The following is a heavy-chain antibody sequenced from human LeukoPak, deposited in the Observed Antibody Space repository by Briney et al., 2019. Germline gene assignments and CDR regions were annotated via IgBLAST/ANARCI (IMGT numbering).Heavy chain of an antibody. D-gene: IGHD3-16*02. V-gene: IGHV1-18*01. CDR1: GYTFTSYG. CDR3: ARANMITFGGVIVLDAFDI. CDR2: ISAYNGNT. J-gene: IGHJ3*02. Sequence: GASVTVSCKASGYTFTSYGISWVRQAPGQGLEWTGWISAYNGNTNYAQKLQGRVTMTTDTSTSTAYMELRSLRSDDTAVYYCARANMITFGGVIVLDAFDIWGQGTMVTVSS.